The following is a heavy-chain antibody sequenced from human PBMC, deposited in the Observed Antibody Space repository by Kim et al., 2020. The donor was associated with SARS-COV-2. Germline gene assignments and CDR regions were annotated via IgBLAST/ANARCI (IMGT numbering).Heavy chain of an antibody. D-gene: IGHD3-16*01. CDR1: GVSFSSYG. J-gene: IGHJ4*02. Sequence: GGSLRLSCTASGVSFSSYGMHWVRQDPGKGLEWISYISSGGTVIEYADSVKGRFTISRDNAKNSLYLQMNSLRDEDTAVYYCAGGLRDENYWGQGVLVTVSS. V-gene: IGHV3-48*02. CDR2: ISSGGTVI. CDR3: AGGLRDENY.